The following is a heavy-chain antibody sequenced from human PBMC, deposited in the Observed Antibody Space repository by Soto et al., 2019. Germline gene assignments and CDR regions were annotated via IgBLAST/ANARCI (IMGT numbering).Heavy chain of an antibody. D-gene: IGHD3-10*01. V-gene: IGHV1-69*04. Sequence: QVQLVQSGAEVKRPGSSVKVSCKASGDTFNFYSINWVRHAPGLGLEWMGRVNPILSMSNYAQRFQGRVTMTADKSTSTAYMELSGIRSEDTAIYYCATSYGSGYRAFDFWGQGALVTVSS. CDR3: ATSYGSGYRAFDF. CDR1: GDTFNFYS. CDR2: VNPILSMS. J-gene: IGHJ4*02.